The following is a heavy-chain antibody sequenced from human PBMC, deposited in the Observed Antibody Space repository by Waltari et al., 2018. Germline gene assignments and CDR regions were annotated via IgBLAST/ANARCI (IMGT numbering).Heavy chain of an antibody. J-gene: IGHJ6*03. D-gene: IGHD6-19*01. Sequence: QVQLVQSGAEVKKPGSSVKVSCKASGGTFSSYAISWVRQAPGQGLEWMGGIIPILGIANYAQKFQGRVTITADESTSTAYMELSSLRSEDTAVYYCARRSRDSSGWYGQEDYYYYYYMDVWGKGTTVTVSS. CDR2: IIPILGIA. CDR1: GGTFSSYA. CDR3: ARRSRDSSGWYGQEDYYYYYYMDV. V-gene: IGHV1-69*04.